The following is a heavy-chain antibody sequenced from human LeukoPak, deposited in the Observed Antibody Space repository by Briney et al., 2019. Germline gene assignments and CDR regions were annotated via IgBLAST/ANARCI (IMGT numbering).Heavy chain of an antibody. D-gene: IGHD2-21*02. CDR3: ARFSRITWGDWGDAFDV. V-gene: IGHV4-34*01. Sequence: SETLSLMCSVYGGSFSDYFWSWIRQPPGKGLEWNGEIDDGGNTNYNPSLMSRVIVAMEKSKKQFSLVMRSVTAADTAIYYCARFSRITWGDWGDAFDVWGQGATVIVSS. CDR1: GGSFSDYF. J-gene: IGHJ3*01. CDR2: IDDGGNT.